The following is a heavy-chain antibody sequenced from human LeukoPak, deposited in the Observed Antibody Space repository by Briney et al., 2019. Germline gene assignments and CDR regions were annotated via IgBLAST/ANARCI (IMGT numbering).Heavy chain of an antibody. V-gene: IGHV3-23*01. J-gene: IGHJ4*02. CDR2: ISGSGGST. CDR3: AKGRSRGNVVVPAAIFDY. D-gene: IGHD2-2*01. CDR1: GFTFSSYA. Sequence: GGSLRLSCAASGFTFSSYAMSWVRQAPGKGLEWVSAISGSGGSTYYADSVKGWFTISRDNSKNTLYLQMNSLRAEDTAVYYCAKGRSRGNVVVPAAIFDYWGQGTLVTVSS.